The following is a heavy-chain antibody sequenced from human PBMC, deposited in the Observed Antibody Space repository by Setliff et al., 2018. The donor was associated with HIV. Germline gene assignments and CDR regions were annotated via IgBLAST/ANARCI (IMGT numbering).Heavy chain of an antibody. Sequence: PGGSLRLSCAASGFTFSYYTMHWIRQTPDNGLEWVAVISYDGNSQYYADSVKGRFTVSRDHSTNTLNLQMNSLRVEDTGIYYCARENRFYASGSHYAEWGFDPWGQGGLVTVSS. D-gene: IGHD3-10*01. CDR3: ARENRFYASGSHYAEWGFDP. CDR2: ISYDGNSQ. CDR1: GFTFSYYT. V-gene: IGHV3-30*04. J-gene: IGHJ5*02.